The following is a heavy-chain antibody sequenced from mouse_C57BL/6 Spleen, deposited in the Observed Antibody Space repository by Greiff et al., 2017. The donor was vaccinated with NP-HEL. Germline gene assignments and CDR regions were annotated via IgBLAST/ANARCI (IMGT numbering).Heavy chain of an antibody. V-gene: IGHV1-15*01. CDR1: GYTFTDYE. D-gene: IGHD1-1*01. Sequence: VQLQQSGAELVRPGASVTLSCKASGYTFTDYEMHWVKQTPVHGLEWIGAIDPETGGTAYNQTFKGKAILTADKSSSTAYMELRSLTSEDSAVYYCTRNRPSYYGRGYFDYWGQGTTLTVSS. CDR3: TRNRPSYYGRGYFDY. CDR2: IDPETGGT. J-gene: IGHJ2*01.